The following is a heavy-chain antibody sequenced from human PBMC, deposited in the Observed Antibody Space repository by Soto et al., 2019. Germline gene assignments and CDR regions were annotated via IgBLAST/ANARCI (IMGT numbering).Heavy chain of an antibody. CDR3: VPPVTYWFASETYYNELGRPKFDS. J-gene: IGHJ4*02. Sequence: QVQLVESGGGVVQPGRSLRLSCAASGFTFSSYDMHWVRQAPGKGLEWVAVISYDGSNKYYADSVKGRFTISRDNSKNPLYLQMNSLRAEDTAVYYWVPPVTYWFASETYYNELGRPKFDSWGQGTQVTVSS. D-gene: IGHD3-10*01. V-gene: IGHV3-30*03. CDR2: ISYDGSNK. CDR1: GFTFSSYD.